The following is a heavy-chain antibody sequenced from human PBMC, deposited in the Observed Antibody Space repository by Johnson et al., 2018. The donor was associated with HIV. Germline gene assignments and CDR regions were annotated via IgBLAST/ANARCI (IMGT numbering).Heavy chain of an antibody. CDR2: ISWNSGSI. V-gene: IGHV3-9*01. CDR3: ARSIVGAIVDAFDM. D-gene: IGHD1-26*01. CDR1: GFTFSSYG. Sequence: VQLVESGGGLVQPGGSLRLSCAASGFTFSSYGMHWVRQAPGKGLEWVSGISWNSGSIGYADSVKGRFTISRDNAKNSLYLQMNSLRAEDTAVYYCARSIVGAIVDAFDMWGQATMVTVSS. J-gene: IGHJ3*02.